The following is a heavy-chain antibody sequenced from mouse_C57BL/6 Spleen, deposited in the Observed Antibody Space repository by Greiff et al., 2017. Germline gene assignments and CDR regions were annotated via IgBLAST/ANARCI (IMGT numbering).Heavy chain of an antibody. J-gene: IGHJ4*01. Sequence: EVMLVESGGGLVKPGGSLKLSCAASGFTFSDYGMHWVRQAPEKGLEWVAYISSGSSTIYYADTVEGRFTISRDNAKNTLFLQMTSLRSEDTAMYYCARFLYAMDYWGQGTSVTVSS. CDR1: GFTFSDYG. CDR2: ISSGSSTI. V-gene: IGHV5-17*01. CDR3: ARFLYAMDY.